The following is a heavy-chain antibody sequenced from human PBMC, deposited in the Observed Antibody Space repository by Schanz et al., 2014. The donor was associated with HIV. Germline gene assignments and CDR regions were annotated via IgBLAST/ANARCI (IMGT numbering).Heavy chain of an antibody. CDR3: AKGQRGMVRGDNDC. Sequence: EVQILESGGGLVQPGGSLRLSCVVSGLSFSTSMMNWVRQVPGKGLEWVSGISGSGGSPVYAGSVKGRFTISRDNSKNTMYLQMNSLRAEDTAVYYCAKGQRGMVRGDNDCWGQGTLVTVSS. CDR2: ISGSGGSP. D-gene: IGHD3-10*01. V-gene: IGHV3-23*01. CDR1: GLSFSTSM. J-gene: IGHJ4*02.